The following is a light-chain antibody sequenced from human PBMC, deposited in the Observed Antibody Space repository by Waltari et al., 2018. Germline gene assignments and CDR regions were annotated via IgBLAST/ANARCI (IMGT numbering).Light chain of an antibody. J-gene: IGKJ1*01. CDR2: AAS. CDR1: QSISSY. CDR3: QQSYSTPWK. V-gene: IGKV1-39*01. Sequence: DIQMTQSPSSLSASVGDRVTITCRASQSISSYLNWYQQKPGKAPKLLIYAASSLQSGVPSRFSGSGSETDFTLTISSLQPEDFATYYCQQSYSTPWKFGQGTKVEIK.